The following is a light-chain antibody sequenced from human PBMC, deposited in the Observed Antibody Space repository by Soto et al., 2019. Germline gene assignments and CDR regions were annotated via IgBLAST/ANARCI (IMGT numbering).Light chain of an antibody. V-gene: IGKV3-15*01. Sequence: EIVMTQSPGTLSASPGERVTLSCRASQSVRSKLAWYQQKPGQSPRLLIYDASTRATGLPARFSGSGSGTDFTLTISRLEPEDFAVYYCQQYGNSPPYTFGQGARLEIK. CDR2: DAS. CDR3: QQYGNSPPYT. J-gene: IGKJ2*01. CDR1: QSVRSK.